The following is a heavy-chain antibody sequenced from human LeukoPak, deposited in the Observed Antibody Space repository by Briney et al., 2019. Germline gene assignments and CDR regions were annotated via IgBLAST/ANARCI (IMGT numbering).Heavy chain of an antibody. V-gene: IGHV4-59*08. D-gene: IGHD1-14*01. CDR2: IYYSGST. Sequence: SETLSLTCTVSGGSMSPYHWGWIRQPPGKGLEWTGYIYYSGSTNYNPSLKSRVTISVDTSKNQFSLKLSSVTAADTAVYYCASGKDAFDIWGQGTMVTVSS. CDR3: ASGKDAFDI. CDR1: GGSMSPYH. J-gene: IGHJ3*02.